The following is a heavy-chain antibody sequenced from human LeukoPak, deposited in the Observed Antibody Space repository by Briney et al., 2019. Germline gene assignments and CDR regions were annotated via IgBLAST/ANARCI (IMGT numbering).Heavy chain of an antibody. V-gene: IGHV1-18*01. CDR2: ISAYNGNT. Sequence: ASVKVSCKASGYTFTSYGISWVGQAPGQGREWMGWISAYNGNTNYAQKLQGRVTITTDTSTSTAYMELRSLRSDDTAAYYCARDRTEIKYYGSGSYYNDWGQGTLVTVSS. J-gene: IGHJ4*02. D-gene: IGHD3-10*01. CDR3: ARDRTEIKYYGSGSYYND. CDR1: GYTFTSYG.